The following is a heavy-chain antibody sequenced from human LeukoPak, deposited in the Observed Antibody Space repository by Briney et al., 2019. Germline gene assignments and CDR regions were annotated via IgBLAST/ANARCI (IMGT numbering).Heavy chain of an antibody. Sequence: SQTLSLTCAISGDSVSSNSAAWNWIRQSPSRGLEWLGRTYYRSKWYNDYAVSVKSRITINPDTSKNQFSLQLNSVTPEDTAVYYCARDGGYSGYDYTPIFDYWGQGTLVTVSS. V-gene: IGHV6-1*01. D-gene: IGHD5-12*01. CDR3: ARDGGYSGYDYTPIFDY. CDR2: TYYRSKWYN. J-gene: IGHJ4*02. CDR1: GDSVSSNSAA.